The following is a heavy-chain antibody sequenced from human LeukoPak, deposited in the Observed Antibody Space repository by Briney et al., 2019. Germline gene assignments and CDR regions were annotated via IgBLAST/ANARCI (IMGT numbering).Heavy chain of an antibody. CDR2: IVVGSGNT. J-gene: IGHJ5*02. Sequence: AASVKVSCKASGFTFTSSAMQWVRQARGQRLEWIGWIVVGSGNTNYAQKFQERVTITRDMSTSTAYMELSSLRSEDTAVYYCAAVALYYYDSSGYPWGQGTLVTVSS. CDR3: AAVALYYYDSSGYP. V-gene: IGHV1-58*02. CDR1: GFTFTSSA. D-gene: IGHD3-22*01.